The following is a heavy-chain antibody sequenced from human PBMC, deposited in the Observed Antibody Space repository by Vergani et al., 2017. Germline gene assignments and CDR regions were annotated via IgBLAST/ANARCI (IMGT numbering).Heavy chain of an antibody. Sequence: EVQLVESGGGLVKPGGSLRLSCAASGFTFSNAWMSWVRQAPGKGMEWVGRIKSKTDGGTTDYAAPVKGRFTISRDDSKNTLYLQMNSLKTEDTAVYYCTTGGRGYYTPFYWGQGTLVTVSS. D-gene: IGHD3-3*01. CDR1: GFTFSNAW. CDR3: TTGGRGYYTPFY. J-gene: IGHJ4*02. CDR2: IKSKTDGGTT. V-gene: IGHV3-15*01.